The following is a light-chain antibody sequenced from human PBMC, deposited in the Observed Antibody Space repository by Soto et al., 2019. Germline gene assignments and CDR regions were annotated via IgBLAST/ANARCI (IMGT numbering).Light chain of an antibody. CDR1: TSDVGGYDF. CDR3: SSYTTSNTVL. Sequence: QSALTQPASVSGSPGQSITISCTGTTSDVGGYDFVSWYQHHPGKAPTLMICEVDSRPSGVSNRFSGSKSGNTASLTISGLQAEDEADYYCSSYTTSNTVLFGGGTKLTVL. CDR2: EVD. J-gene: IGLJ3*02. V-gene: IGLV2-14*01.